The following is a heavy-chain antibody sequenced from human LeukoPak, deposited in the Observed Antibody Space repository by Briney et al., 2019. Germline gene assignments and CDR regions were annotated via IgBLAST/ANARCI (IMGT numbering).Heavy chain of an antibody. D-gene: IGHD6-13*01. V-gene: IGHV3-30*02. J-gene: IGHJ4*02. CDR2: IRYDGSNK. CDR3: AKYWVIAAAGTGGVY. CDR1: GFTFSSYG. Sequence: QSGGSLRLSCAASGFTFSSYGMHWVRQAPGKGLEWVAFIRYDGSNKYYADSVKGRFTISRDNSKNTLYLQMNSLRAEDTAVYYCAKYWVIAAAGTGGVYWGQGTLVTVSS.